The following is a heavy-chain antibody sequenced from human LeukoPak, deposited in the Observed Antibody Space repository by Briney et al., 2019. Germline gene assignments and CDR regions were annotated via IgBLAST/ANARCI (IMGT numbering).Heavy chain of an antibody. Sequence: PSGTLSLTCTVSGGSISSYYWSWIRQPAGKGLEWIGRIYTSGSTNYNPSLKSRVTMSVDTSKNQFSLKLSSVTAADTAVYYCARELSQLVRGRVYYYYYMDVWGKGTTVTVSS. D-gene: IGHD6-6*01. CDR1: GGSISSYY. CDR2: IYTSGST. CDR3: ARELSQLVRGRVYYYYYMDV. J-gene: IGHJ6*03. V-gene: IGHV4-4*07.